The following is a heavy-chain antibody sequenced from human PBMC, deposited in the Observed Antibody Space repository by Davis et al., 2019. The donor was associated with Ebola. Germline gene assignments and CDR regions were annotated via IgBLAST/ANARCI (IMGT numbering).Heavy chain of an antibody. V-gene: IGHV3-23*01. D-gene: IGHD5-18*01. Sequence: GESLKISCAASGFTFSSYAMSWVRQAPGKGLEWVSAISGSGGSTYYADSVKGRFTISRDNSKNTLYLQMNSLRAEDTAVYYCARSTAMEFWGQGTLVTVSS. CDR2: ISGSGGST. CDR3: ARSTAMEF. CDR1: GFTFSSYA. J-gene: IGHJ4*02.